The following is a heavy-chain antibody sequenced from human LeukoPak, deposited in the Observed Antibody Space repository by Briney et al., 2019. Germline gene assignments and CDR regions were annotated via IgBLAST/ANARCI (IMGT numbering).Heavy chain of an antibody. CDR1: GFTFSSYW. J-gene: IGHJ2*01. CDR3: ARDPWGYLAWYFDL. V-gene: IGHV3-7*01. Sequence: RSGGSLRLSCAASGFTFSSYWMSWVRQAPGKGLEWVANIKQDGSEKYYVDSVKGRFTISRDNAKNSLYLQMNSLRAEDTAVYYCARDPWGYLAWYFDLWGRGTLVTVSS. D-gene: IGHD2-15*01. CDR2: IKQDGSEK.